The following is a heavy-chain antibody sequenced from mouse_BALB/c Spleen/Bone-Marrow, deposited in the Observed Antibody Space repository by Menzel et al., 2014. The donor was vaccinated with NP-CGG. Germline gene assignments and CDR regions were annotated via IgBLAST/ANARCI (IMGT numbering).Heavy chain of an antibody. CDR3: ARSGKVRNAMDY. CDR1: GYTFTDYA. J-gene: IGHJ4*01. Sequence: VKLQESGAELVRPGVSVKISCKGSGYTFTDYAIHWVKQSHAKSLEWIGLISGYYGDAIYNQKFKGKATMTVDKSSSTTYMNLASLTSEDSAIYYCARSGKVRNAMDYWGQGTSVTVSS. D-gene: IGHD2-14*01. V-gene: IGHV1S137*01. CDR2: ISGYYGDA.